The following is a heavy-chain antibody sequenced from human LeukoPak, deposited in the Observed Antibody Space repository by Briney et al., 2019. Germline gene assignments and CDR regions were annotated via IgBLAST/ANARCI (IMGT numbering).Heavy chain of an antibody. Sequence: SETLSLTCTVSGGSISSSSYYWSWIRQPAGKGLEWIGRIYTSGSTNYNPSLKSRVTISVDTSKNQFSLKLSSVTAADTAVYYCARARYDYVWGSYRSGYFFDYWGQGTLVTVSS. CDR3: ARARYDYVWGSYRSGYFFDY. CDR2: IYTSGST. D-gene: IGHD3-16*02. J-gene: IGHJ4*02. V-gene: IGHV4-61*02. CDR1: GGSISSSSYY.